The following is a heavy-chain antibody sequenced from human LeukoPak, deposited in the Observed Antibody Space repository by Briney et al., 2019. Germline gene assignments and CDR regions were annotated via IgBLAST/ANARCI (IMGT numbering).Heavy chain of an antibody. Sequence: PSETLSLTCTVSGGSISSYNWSWIRQPPGKGPEWIGYIYSSGSTNYTPSLKSRVTISVDTSNNQFSLKLSSVTAADTAVYYCARGHSYGYGWFDPWGQGTLVTVSS. V-gene: IGHV4-59*01. CDR2: IYSSGST. D-gene: IGHD5-18*01. CDR3: ARGHSYGYGWFDP. J-gene: IGHJ5*02. CDR1: GGSISSYN.